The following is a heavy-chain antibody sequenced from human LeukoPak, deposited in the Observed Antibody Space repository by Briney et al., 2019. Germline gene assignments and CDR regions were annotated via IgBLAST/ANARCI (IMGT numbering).Heavy chain of an antibody. V-gene: IGHV1-2*02. CDR3: ARADFIDAGPYLIGP. J-gene: IGHJ5*02. D-gene: IGHD3-3*01. CDR2: INTKSGRT. CDR1: GYSFTDYY. Sequence: VASVKVSCKTSGYSFTDYYIHRVRQAPGQGLEWMGWINTKSGRTSSARKFQGRVTMTRDPSITTVYMDMARLTSDDTAIYFCARADFIDAGPYLIGPWGQGTLVTVSS.